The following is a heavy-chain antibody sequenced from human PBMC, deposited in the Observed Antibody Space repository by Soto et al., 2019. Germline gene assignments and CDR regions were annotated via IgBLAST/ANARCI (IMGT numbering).Heavy chain of an antibody. CDR1: GFTFSSYG. CDR3: ARGGGDYGDYVFDY. J-gene: IGHJ4*02. Sequence: QVPLVESGGGVVQPGRSLRLSCAASGFTFSSYGMHWVRQAPGKGLEWVAVIWYDGSNKYYADSVKGRFTISRDNSRNTLYLQMNSLRAEDTAVYDCARGGGDYGDYVFDYWGQGTLVTVSS. V-gene: IGHV3-33*01. D-gene: IGHD4-17*01. CDR2: IWYDGSNK.